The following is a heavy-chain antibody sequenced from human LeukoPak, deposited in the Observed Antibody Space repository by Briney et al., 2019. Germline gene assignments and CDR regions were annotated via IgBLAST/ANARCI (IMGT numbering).Heavy chain of an antibody. V-gene: IGHV4-31*03. CDR3: ARLSGSFFDY. CDR2: IYYSGST. D-gene: IGHD1-26*01. CDR1: GGSISSGGYY. Sequence: SETLSLTCTVSGGSISSGGYYWSWIRQHPGKGLEWIGYIYYSGSTYYNPSLKSRVTISLDTSREQFSLKLSSVTAADTAAYYCARLSGSFFDYWGQGTLVTVSS. J-gene: IGHJ4*02.